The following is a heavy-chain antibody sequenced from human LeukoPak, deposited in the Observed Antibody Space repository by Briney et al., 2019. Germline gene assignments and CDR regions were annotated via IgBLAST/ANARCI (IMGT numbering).Heavy chain of an antibody. CDR2: IYYSGST. CDR1: GGSISCYY. Sequence: ASETLSLNCSVSGGSISCYYWSWIRQPPGKGLEWFGYIYYSGSTNYNPSLTSRVTISVDTSQNQFSLQLSSVTAADTAVYYCARASLWSSGWYDYWGQGTLVTVSS. D-gene: IGHD6-19*01. J-gene: IGHJ4*02. CDR3: ARASLWSSGWYDY. V-gene: IGHV4-59*01.